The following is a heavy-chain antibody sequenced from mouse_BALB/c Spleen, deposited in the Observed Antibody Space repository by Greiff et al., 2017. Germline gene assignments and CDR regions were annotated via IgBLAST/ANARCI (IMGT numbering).Heavy chain of an antibody. J-gene: IGHJ4*01. CDR1: GDSITSGY. Sequence: VQLQQSGPSLVKPSQTLSLTCSVTGDSITSGYWNWIRKFPGNKLEYMGYISYSGSTYYNPSLKSRISITRDTSKNQYYLQLNSVTTEDTATYYCARILYDYSYAMDYWGQGTSVTVSS. V-gene: IGHV3-8*02. CDR2: ISYSGST. CDR3: ARILYDYSYAMDY. D-gene: IGHD2-4*01.